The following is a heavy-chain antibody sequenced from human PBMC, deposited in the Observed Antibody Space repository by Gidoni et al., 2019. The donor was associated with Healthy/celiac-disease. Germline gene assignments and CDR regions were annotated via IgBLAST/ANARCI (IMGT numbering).Heavy chain of an antibody. CDR1: GVTFSSYA. D-gene: IGHD3-3*01. CDR3: AKGVDHSLYDFWSGYFERHKFYGMDV. V-gene: IGHV3-30*18. Sequence: QVQLVESGGGVVQPGRSLSLPCAASGVTFSSYAMHWCRHAPRKGLEWGEVISYDGSNKYYADSVKGRFTISRDNSKNTLYLQMNSLRAEDTAVYYCAKGVDHSLYDFWSGYFERHKFYGMDVWGQGTTVTVSS. CDR2: ISYDGSNK. J-gene: IGHJ6*02.